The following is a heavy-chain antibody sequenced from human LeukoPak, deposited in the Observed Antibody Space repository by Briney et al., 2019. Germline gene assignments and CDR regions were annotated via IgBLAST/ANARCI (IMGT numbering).Heavy chain of an antibody. CDR1: GGSFSGYY. CDR2: INHSGST. J-gene: IGHJ4*02. CDR3: ARGLVVPAAIRI. Sequence: PSETLSLTCALYGGSFSGYYWSWIRQPPGKGLEWIGEINHSGSTNYNPSLKSRVTISVDTSKNQFSLKLSSVTAADTAVYYCARGLVVPAAIRIWGQGTLVTVSS. D-gene: IGHD2-2*02. V-gene: IGHV4-34*01.